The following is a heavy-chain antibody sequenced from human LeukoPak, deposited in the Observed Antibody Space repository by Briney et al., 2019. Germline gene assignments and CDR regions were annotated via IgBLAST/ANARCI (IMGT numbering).Heavy chain of an antibody. D-gene: IGHD5-12*01. CDR2: INPNSGGT. J-gene: IGHJ4*02. V-gene: IGHV1-2*02. CDR1: GYTFTGYY. CDR3: ARVVRLGRGYEPFGY. Sequence: ASVKVSCKASGYTFTGYYMHWVRQAPGQGLEWMGWINPNSGGTNYAQKFQGRVTMTRDTSISTAYMELSSLRSEDTAVYYCARVVRLGRGYEPFGYWGQGTLVTVSS.